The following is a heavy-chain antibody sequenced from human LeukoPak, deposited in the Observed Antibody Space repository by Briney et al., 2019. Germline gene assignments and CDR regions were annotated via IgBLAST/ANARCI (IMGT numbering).Heavy chain of an antibody. CDR2: IIPIFGTA. J-gene: IGHJ3*02. Sequence: GSSVKVSCKASGGTFSSYAISWVRQAPGQGLEWMGGIIPIFGTANYAQKFQGRVTITADKSTSTAYMELSSLRSEDTAVYYCARERYYDSSGYPSDAFDIWGQGTMVTVSS. CDR1: GGTFSSYA. CDR3: ARERYYDSSGYPSDAFDI. V-gene: IGHV1-69*06. D-gene: IGHD3-22*01.